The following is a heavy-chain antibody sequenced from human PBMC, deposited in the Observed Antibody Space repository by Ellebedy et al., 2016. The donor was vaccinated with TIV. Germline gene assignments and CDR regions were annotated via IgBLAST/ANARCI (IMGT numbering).Heavy chain of an antibody. J-gene: IGHJ4*02. CDR2: IFSNDEK. V-gene: IGHV2-26*01. CDR3: ARIDITSGWYGDDYYFSN. D-gene: IGHD6-19*01. Sequence: SGPTLVKPTETLTLTCTVSGFSLSNAKMGVSWIRQPPGKALEWLAHIFSNDEKSYRSSLKSRLTISKDSSKNQVVLMMTNMDPVDTAKYYCARIDITSGWYGDDYYFSNWGQGALVTVSS. CDR1: GFSLSNAKMG.